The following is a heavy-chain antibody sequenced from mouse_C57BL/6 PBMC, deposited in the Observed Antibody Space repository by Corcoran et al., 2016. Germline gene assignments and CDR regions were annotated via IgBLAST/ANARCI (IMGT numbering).Heavy chain of an antibody. CDR1: GYAFSSYW. D-gene: IGHD2-5*01. V-gene: IGHV1-80*01. CDR2: IYPGDGDT. CDR3: ARYIVYYSNYYDFDY. Sequence: QVQLQQSGAELVKPGASVKISCKASGYAFSSYWMNWVKQRPGKGLEWIGQIYPGDGDTNYNGKFKGKATLTADKSSSTAYMQLSSLTSEDSAFYFCARYIVYYSNYYDFDYWGQGTTLTVSS. J-gene: IGHJ2*01.